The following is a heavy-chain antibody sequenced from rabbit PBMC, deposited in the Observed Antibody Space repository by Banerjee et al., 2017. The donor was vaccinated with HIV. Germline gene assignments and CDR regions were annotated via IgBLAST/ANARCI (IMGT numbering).Heavy chain of an antibody. CDR2: IYPITETT. CDR3: VRFFDL. Sequence: QLVESRGGLVQPGESLTLSCKAFGFTISGYWMNWVRQAPGKGLEWIGIIYPITETTYYASWVNGRFTISSDNAQNTVVLQMNSLTAADTATYFCVRFFDLWGPGTLVTVS. J-gene: IGHJ4*01. CDR1: GFTISGYW. V-gene: IGHV1S7*01.